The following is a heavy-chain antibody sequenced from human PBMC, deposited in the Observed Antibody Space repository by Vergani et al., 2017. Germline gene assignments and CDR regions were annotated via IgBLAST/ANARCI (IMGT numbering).Heavy chain of an antibody. CDR2: IWYDGSNK. V-gene: IGHV3-33*08. Sequence: QVQLQESGPGLVKPSQTLSLTCTVSGGSISSGGYYWSWIRQAPGKGLEWVAVIWYDGSNKYYADSVKGRFTISRDNSKNTLYLQMNSLRAEDTAVYYCARDWGGYAYYYGMDVWGQGTTVTVSS. CDR1: GGSISSGGYY. J-gene: IGHJ6*02. D-gene: IGHD5-12*01. CDR3: ARDWGGYAYYYGMDV.